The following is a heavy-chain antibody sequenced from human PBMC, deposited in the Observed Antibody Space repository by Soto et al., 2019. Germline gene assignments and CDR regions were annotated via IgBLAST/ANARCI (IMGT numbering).Heavy chain of an antibody. CDR2: INSDGSRI. V-gene: IGHV3-74*01. Sequence: EVQLVESGGVLVQPGGSLRLSCAASGFTFSSHWMHWVRQAPGKGLVWVSRINSDGSRINYADSVKGRLTISRDNAKKTVDLQMNSLRAEDTAVYICARGSSGRYDKDVWGKGTTVTVSS. CDR3: ARGSSGRYDKDV. J-gene: IGHJ6*03. D-gene: IGHD1-26*01. CDR1: GFTFSSHW.